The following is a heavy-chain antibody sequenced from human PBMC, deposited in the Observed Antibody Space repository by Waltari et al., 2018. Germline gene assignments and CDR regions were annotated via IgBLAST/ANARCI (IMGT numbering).Heavy chain of an antibody. Sequence: QVQLQESGPGLVKPSQTLSLTCTVSGGSISSGSYYWSWIRPPAGKGLEWIGRIYTSGSTNYNPSLKSRVTISVDTSKNQFSLKLSSVTAADTAVYYCAREGTYYGSGTSGFDYWGQGTLVTVSS. CDR2: IYTSGST. J-gene: IGHJ4*02. CDR3: AREGTYYGSGTSGFDY. V-gene: IGHV4-61*02. CDR1: GGSISSGSYY. D-gene: IGHD3-10*01.